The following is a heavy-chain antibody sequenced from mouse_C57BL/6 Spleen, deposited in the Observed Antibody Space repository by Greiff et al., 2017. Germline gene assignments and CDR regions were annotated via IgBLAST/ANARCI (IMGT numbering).Heavy chain of an antibody. CDR1: GYAFSSSW. CDR3: ARDKTDLFDY. CDR2: IYPRNGDT. Sequence: QVQLQESGPELVKPGASVKLSCKASGYAFSSSWMNWVKQRPGKGLEWIGRIYPRNGDTNYNGKFKGKATLTADKSSSTAYMQLSSPTSEDSAVSVCARDKTDLFDYWGQGTTLTVSS. V-gene: IGHV1-82*01. J-gene: IGHJ2*01.